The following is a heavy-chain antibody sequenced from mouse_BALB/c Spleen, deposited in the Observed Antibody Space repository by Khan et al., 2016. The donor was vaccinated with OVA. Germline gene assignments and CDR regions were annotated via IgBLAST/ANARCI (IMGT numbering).Heavy chain of an antibody. V-gene: IGHV9-3-1*01. D-gene: IGHD2-10*01. Sequence: QIQLVQSGPELKKPGETVKISCKASGHTFTKYGMNWVKQAPGKGLKWMGWINTYTGEPTYADDFNGRFAFSLETSASTAYLQINNLKNDDTATYFCARPPYFSYVMHNWGQGTSVTVSS. CDR3: ARPPYFSYVMHN. J-gene: IGHJ4*01. CDR2: INTYTGEP. CDR1: GHTFTKYG.